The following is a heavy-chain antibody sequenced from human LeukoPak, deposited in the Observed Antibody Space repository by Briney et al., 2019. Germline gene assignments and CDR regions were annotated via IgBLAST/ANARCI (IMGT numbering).Heavy chain of an antibody. J-gene: IGHJ5*02. CDR1: GGSFSSYY. CDR2: IYYSGST. CDR3: AAQYYDILTGYYRKSAFDP. V-gene: IGHV4-59*01. D-gene: IGHD3-9*01. Sequence: KSSETLSLTCAVYGGSFSSYYWSWIRQPPGKGLEWIGYIYYSGSTNYNPSLKSRVTISVDTSKNQFSLKLSSVTAADTAVYYCAAQYYDILTGYYRKSAFDPWGQGTLVTVSS.